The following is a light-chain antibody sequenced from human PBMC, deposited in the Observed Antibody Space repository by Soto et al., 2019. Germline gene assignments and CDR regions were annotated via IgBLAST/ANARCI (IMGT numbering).Light chain of an antibody. CDR3: QQRFSWPPT. CDR1: QSISRY. Sequence: EIGLTQSPATLSLSPGERATLSCRASQSISRYLAWYQQKPGQAPRLVIHDTSTRATGVPDTFSGSGSGTKFTLTISSLEPEDFATYYCQQRFSWPPTFGGGTHIEIK. J-gene: IGKJ4*01. V-gene: IGKV3-11*01. CDR2: DTS.